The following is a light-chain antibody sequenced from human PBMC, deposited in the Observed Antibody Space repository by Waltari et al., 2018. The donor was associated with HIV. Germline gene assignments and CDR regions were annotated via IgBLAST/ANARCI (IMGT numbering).Light chain of an antibody. CDR2: DVN. Sequence: QSALTQPRSVSGSPGQSVTISCTGTSSDVGGSNYFSWYQQHPGKAPKRMIYDVNKRPSGVPDRFSGSKSGNTASLTISGLQAEDEADYYCCSYAGNYTLGVFGGGTKLTVL. CDR3: CSYAGNYTLGV. CDR1: SSDVGGSNY. V-gene: IGLV2-11*01. J-gene: IGLJ3*02.